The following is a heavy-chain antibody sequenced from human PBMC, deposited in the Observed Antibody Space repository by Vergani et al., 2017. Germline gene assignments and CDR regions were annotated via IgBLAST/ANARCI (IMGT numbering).Heavy chain of an antibody. J-gene: IGHJ2*01. D-gene: IGHD5-12*01. CDR2: ISGSSSTI. V-gene: IGHV3-48*01. Sequence: EVQLVESGGGLVQPGGSLRLSCAASGFTFSSYSMDWVRQAPGKGLEWVSFISGSSSTIYYADSVKGRFTISRDNAKNSLYLQMNSLRAEDTAVYYCAGEVSAYGWYFDLWGRSTLVTVSA. CDR1: GFTFSSYS. CDR3: AGEVSAYGWYFDL.